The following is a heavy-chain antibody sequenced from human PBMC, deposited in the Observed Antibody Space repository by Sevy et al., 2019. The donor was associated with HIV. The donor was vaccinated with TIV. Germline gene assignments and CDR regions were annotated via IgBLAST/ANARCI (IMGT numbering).Heavy chain of an antibody. CDR2: IISSAKSI. D-gene: IGHD3-22*01. CDR1: GFTFTSYE. CDR3: ARGPHYYYDSTSFFEY. V-gene: IGHV3-48*03. J-gene: IGHJ4*02. Sequence: GGSLRLSCTASGFTFTSYEMNWVRLAPGKGLEWVSSIISSAKSIYYADSVKGRFTVSRDNAKNSLFLQMNSLRAEDTAIYYCARGPHYYYDSTSFFEYWGQGTLVTVSS.